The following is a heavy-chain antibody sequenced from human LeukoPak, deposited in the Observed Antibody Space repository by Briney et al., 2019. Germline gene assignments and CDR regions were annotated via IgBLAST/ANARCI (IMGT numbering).Heavy chain of an antibody. D-gene: IGHD3-10*01. V-gene: IGHV4-59*01. J-gene: IGHJ3*02. CDR2: IYYSGST. CDR3: ARSTMVRGVITNDAFDI. CDR1: GGSISSYY. Sequence: SETLSLTCTVSGGSISSYYWSWIRQPPGKGLEWIGYIYYSGSTNYNPSLKSRVTISVDTSENQFSLKLSSVTAADTAVYYCARSTMVRGVITNDAFDIWGQGTMVTVSS.